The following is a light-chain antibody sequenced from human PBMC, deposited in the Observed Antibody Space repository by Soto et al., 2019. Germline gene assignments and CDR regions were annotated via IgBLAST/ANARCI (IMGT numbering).Light chain of an antibody. CDR1: QDLDRW. Sequence: DVQMTQYPSSLSASVGDIVTITCLASQDLDRWLAWYQQRPGKAPKLLVFAASSLQSGVPSRFSGSGSGTDFTLTISSLHPEDFATYYCQQSYSSPTWTFGQRTNVDI. CDR3: QQSYSSPTWT. J-gene: IGKJ1*01. CDR2: AAS. V-gene: IGKV1-12*01.